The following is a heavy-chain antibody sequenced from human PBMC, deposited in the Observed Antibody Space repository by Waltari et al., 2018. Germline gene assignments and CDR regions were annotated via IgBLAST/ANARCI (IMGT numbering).Heavy chain of an antibody. Sequence: WVRQAPGQGLEWLGRTYYRSKWYNDYAVSVKSRITINPDTSKNQFSLQLNSVTPEDTAVYYCAGEIAAAGTSFDPWGQGTLVTVSS. J-gene: IGHJ5*02. D-gene: IGHD6-13*01. CDR3: AGEIAAAGTSFDP. V-gene: IGHV6-1*01. CDR2: TYYRSKWYN.